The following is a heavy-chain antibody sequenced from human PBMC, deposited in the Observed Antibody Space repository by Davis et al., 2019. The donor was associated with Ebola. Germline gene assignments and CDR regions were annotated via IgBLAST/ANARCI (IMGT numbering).Heavy chain of an antibody. CDR3: TVTVTHFDY. J-gene: IGHJ4*02. CDR1: GFTFSGSA. D-gene: IGHD4-17*01. CDR2: IRSKANSYAT. Sequence: GESLKISCAASGFTFSGSAMHWVRQASGKGLGWVGRIRSKANSYATAYAASVKGRFTISRDDSKNTAYLQMNSLKTEDTAVYYCTVTVTHFDYWGQGTLVTVSS. V-gene: IGHV3-73*01.